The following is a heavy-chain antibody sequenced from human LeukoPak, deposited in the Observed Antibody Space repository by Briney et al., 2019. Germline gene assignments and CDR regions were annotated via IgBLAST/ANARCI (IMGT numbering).Heavy chain of an antibody. Sequence: ASVKVSCKASGYTFTGYYMHWVRQAPGQGLEWMGWINPNSGGTNYAQKFQGRVTTTRDTSISTAYMELSRLRSDDTAVYYCARESSRDDYVWGSYRPDYWGQGTLVTVSS. CDR1: GYTFTGYY. CDR2: INPNSGGT. V-gene: IGHV1-2*02. J-gene: IGHJ4*02. CDR3: ARESSRDDYVWGSYRPDY. D-gene: IGHD3-16*02.